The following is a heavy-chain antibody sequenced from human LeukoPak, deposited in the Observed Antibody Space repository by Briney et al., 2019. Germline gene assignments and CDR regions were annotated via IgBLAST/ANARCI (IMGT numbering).Heavy chain of an antibody. D-gene: IGHD2-21*01. CDR3: VRYFCCSAMDV. CDR2: IKEDGSGK. J-gene: IGHJ6*02. Sequence: GGSLRLSCAASGFTFSRDWMAWVRQAPGKGLEWVANIKEDGSGKYYVDSVRGRFTISRDNAKNSLYLQMNSLRVEDTAKYYCVRYFCCSAMDVWGPGTTVTVSS. V-gene: IGHV3-7*01. CDR1: GFTFSRDW.